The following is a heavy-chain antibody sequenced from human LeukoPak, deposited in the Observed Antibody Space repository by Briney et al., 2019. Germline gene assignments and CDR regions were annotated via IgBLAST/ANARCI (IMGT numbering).Heavy chain of an antibody. CDR2: ISSSSSYI. J-gene: IGHJ5*02. V-gene: IGHV3-21*01. Sequence: PGGSLRLSCAASGFTFSRYWMNWVRQAPGKGLEWVSSISSSSSYIYYADSVKGRFTISRDNAKNSLYLQMNSLRAEDTAVYYCARDGVLLWFGELLVTGWFDPWGQGTLVTVSS. CDR3: ARDGVLLWFGELLVTGWFDP. D-gene: IGHD3-10*01. CDR1: GFTFSRYW.